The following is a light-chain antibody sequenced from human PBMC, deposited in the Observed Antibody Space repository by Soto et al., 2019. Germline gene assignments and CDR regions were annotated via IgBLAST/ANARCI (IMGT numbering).Light chain of an antibody. CDR3: QTWDSSLSAWV. Sequence: QSVLTQPPSVSAAPGQKVTISCSGSSSNIGNSYVSWYQQLPGTAPKLLICENNKRPSRIPDRFSGSKSGTSATLGITGLQTGDEADYYCQTWDSSLSAWVFGGGTKVTVL. CDR1: SSNIGNSY. J-gene: IGLJ3*02. CDR2: ENN. V-gene: IGLV1-51*02.